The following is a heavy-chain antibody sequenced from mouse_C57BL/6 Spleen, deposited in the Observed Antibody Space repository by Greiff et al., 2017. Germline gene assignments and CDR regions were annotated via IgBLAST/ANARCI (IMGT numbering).Heavy chain of an antibody. CDR1: GFTFSDYG. D-gene: IGHD2-1*01. CDR3: ARPGDGNYYFDY. Sequence: EVKLMESGGGLVKPGGSLKLSCAASGFTFSDYGMHWVRQAPEKGLEWVAYISSGSSTIYYADTVKGRFTISRDNAKNTLYLQMTRLRSEDTAMYYCARPGDGNYYFDYWGQGTTLTVSS. J-gene: IGHJ2*01. CDR2: ISSGSSTI. V-gene: IGHV5-17*01.